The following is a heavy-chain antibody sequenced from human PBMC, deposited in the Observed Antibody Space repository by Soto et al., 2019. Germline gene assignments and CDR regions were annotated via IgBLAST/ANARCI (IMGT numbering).Heavy chain of an antibody. J-gene: IGHJ4*02. CDR3: AQTHGWPGFDY. D-gene: IGHD6-19*01. CDR2: IYNVEST. CDR1: GGSISSRY. Sequence: QVQLQESGPGLVKPSETMSLTCTASGGSISSRYWNWIRQPPGKGLEWIGHIYNVESTNYNPSLKSRVTISVDTSKNQFSLKLGSVTAADTAVYYCAQTHGWPGFDYWGQGILVTVSS. V-gene: IGHV4-59*01.